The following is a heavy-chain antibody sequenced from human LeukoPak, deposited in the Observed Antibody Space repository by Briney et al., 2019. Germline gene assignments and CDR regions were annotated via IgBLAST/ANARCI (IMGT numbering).Heavy chain of an antibody. CDR3: VRDQYCASSSCPGAFDL. D-gene: IGHD2-2*01. CDR1: GFSINYDG. J-gene: IGHJ3*01. Sequence: GGPLRFSGAAFGFSINYDGMSWVRKAPGKGLKWGGRIKSKTDGGATEYAAPVKGRFTISRDDSRSTLYLQMSILKSEDTAVYYRVRDQYCASSSCPGAFDLWGQGTVVTVSS. CDR2: IKSKTDGGAT. V-gene: IGHV3-15*01.